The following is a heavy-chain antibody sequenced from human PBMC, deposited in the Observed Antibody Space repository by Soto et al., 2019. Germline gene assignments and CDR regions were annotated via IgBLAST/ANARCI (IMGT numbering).Heavy chain of an antibody. J-gene: IGHJ4*02. CDR1: RFTFSNYL. Sequence: GGSLRLSCAASRFTFSNYLMHWVRQVPGKGLVWVSRIDGVGTGTSYSDSVRGRFTISRDNAENTLYLQMNSLRAEDTAVYYCTTVFDYWGQGTPVTVSS. CDR3: TTVFDY. V-gene: IGHV3-74*01. CDR2: IDGVGTGT.